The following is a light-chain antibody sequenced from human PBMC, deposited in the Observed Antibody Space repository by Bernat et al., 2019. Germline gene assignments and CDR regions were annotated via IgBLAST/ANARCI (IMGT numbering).Light chain of an antibody. J-gene: IGKJ1*01. CDR1: QSISSR. CDR2: KAS. V-gene: IGKV1-5*03. Sequence: DIQMTQSPSTLSSSVGDRVTITCRASQSISSRLAWYQQKPGKAPKPLIYKASRLESGAPSRFSGSGSGTEFTLTISSLQPDDFATYYCQQYNSSWTFGQETKVELK. CDR3: QQYNSSWT.